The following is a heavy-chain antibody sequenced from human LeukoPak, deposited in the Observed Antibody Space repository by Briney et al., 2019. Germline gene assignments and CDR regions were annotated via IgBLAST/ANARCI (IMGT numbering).Heavy chain of an antibody. CDR1: GGSISSYY. J-gene: IGHJ4*02. CDR2: FYYSGNT. V-gene: IGHV4-59*12. CDR3: ARSNGGTPFDY. Sequence: SETLSLTCTVSGGSISSYYWSWIRQPPGKGLEWIGYFYYSGNTNYNPSLKSRATMSVDTSKNQFSLKLSSVTAADTAVYYCARSNGGTPFDYWGQGTLVTVSS. D-gene: IGHD4-23*01.